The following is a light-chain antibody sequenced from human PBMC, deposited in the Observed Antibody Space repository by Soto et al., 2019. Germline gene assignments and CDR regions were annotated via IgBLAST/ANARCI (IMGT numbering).Light chain of an antibody. J-gene: IGKJ1*01. Sequence: EIVLTHSPATLSLFPWERATLSCRASQSVSNNYLAWYQQKPGQAPRLLIYGASNRATGIPDRFSGSGSGTDFTLTISRLEPEDFAVYYCQQYGSSGTFGQGTKVDIK. V-gene: IGKV3-20*01. CDR3: QQYGSSGT. CDR2: GAS. CDR1: QSVSNNY.